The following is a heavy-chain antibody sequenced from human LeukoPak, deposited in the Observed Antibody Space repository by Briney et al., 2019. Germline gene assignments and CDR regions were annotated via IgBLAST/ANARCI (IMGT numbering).Heavy chain of an antibody. CDR1: GFKFSSSG. CDR2: IRYDGSNK. D-gene: IGHD1-26*01. J-gene: IGHJ4*02. V-gene: IGHV3-30*02. CDR3: AKDPRRGVGFVGATFDY. Sequence: PGGSLILSCGASGFKFSSSGMHWCRRAPAKGLEGVAFIRYDGSNKYYADSVKGRFTISRDNSKNTLYLQMNSLRAEDTAVYYCAKDPRRGVGFVGATFDYWGQGTLVSVSS.